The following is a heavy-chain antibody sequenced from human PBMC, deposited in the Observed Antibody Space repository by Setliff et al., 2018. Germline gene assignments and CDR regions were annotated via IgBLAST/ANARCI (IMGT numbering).Heavy chain of an antibody. Sequence: PGGSLRLSCAASGLTFSHAWMTGVRQSPGKGLEWVGRIRSRNDGGTTDYAAPVKGRVTFARDDSKNTLYLQMNNLKTEDTATYYCTSAKLERRTGHHYYMDVWGKGTTVTVSS. J-gene: IGHJ6*03. CDR2: IRSRNDGGTT. D-gene: IGHD1-1*01. CDR3: TSAKLERRTGHHYYMDV. V-gene: IGHV3-15*01. CDR1: GLTFSHAW.